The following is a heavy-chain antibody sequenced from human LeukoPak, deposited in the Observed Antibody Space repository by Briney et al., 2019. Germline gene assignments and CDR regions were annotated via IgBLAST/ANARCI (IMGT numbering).Heavy chain of an antibody. CDR3: AKVVGATDRDAFDI. J-gene: IGHJ3*02. CDR2: ISYDGSNK. D-gene: IGHD1-26*01. V-gene: IGHV3-30*18. CDR1: GFTFNSYG. Sequence: GGSLRLSCAASGFTFNSYGMHWVRQAPGKGLEWVAVISYDGSNKYYADSVKGRFTISRDNSKNTLYLQMNSLRAEDTAVYYCAKVVGATDRDAFDIWGQGTMVTVSS.